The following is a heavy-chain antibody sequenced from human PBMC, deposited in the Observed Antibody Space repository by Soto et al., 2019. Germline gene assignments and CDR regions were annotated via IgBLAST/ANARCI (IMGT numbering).Heavy chain of an antibody. CDR3: ARDQNWSSDY. CDR2: IGPRSNYR. CDR1: GFIFDAYS. J-gene: IGHJ4*02. Sequence: PGGSLRLSCAASGFIFDAYSMNWVRQAPGKGLEWVSHIGPRSNYRDYADSVKGRFTITRDNAKNSLYLQMNSLRDEDTAVYYCARDQNWSSDYWGQGIPVTVSS. V-gene: IGHV3-48*02.